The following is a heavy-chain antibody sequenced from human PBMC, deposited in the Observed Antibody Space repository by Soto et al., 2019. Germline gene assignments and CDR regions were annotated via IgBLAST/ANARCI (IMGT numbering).Heavy chain of an antibody. CDR3: ARGGLDVDPAMADLYFDY. Sequence: EVQLVESGEGLVQPGGSLRLSCAASGFTFSSYAMHWVRQAPGKGLEYVSAISSNGGSTYYADSVKGRFTISRDNSKNTLYLQMGSLRAEDMAVYYCARGGLDVDPAMADLYFDYWGQGTLVTVSS. J-gene: IGHJ4*02. D-gene: IGHD5-18*01. V-gene: IGHV3-64*02. CDR1: GFTFSSYA. CDR2: ISSNGGST.